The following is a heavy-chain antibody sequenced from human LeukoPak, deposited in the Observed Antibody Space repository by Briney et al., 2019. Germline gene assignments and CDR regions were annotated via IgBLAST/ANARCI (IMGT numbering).Heavy chain of an antibody. CDR2: ISYDGSNK. Sequence: GGSLRLSCAASGFTFSSYAMHWVRQAPDKGLEWVAVISYDGSNKYYADSVKGRFTISRDNSKNTLYLQMNSLRAEDTAVYYCARGMTDYYYYGMDVWGQGTTVTVSS. J-gene: IGHJ6*02. CDR1: GFTFSSYA. CDR3: ARGMTDYYYYGMDV. D-gene: IGHD2-8*01. V-gene: IGHV3-30-3*01.